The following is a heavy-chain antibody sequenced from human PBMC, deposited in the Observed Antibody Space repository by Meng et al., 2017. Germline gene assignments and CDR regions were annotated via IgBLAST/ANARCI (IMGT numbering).Heavy chain of an antibody. CDR2: IDPNSGVT. CDR3: ARDEDISAAGKLFGDY. Sequence: VDLVQSGAEVKKPGASVKVSCKPSGYSFTAYYKHWLRQAPGQGLEWMGRIDPNSGVTEYAHKFHGRVTVTGDTSISTAYMELRRLTSDDTAVYYCARDEDISAAGKLFGDYWGQGTLVTVSS. D-gene: IGHD6-13*01. V-gene: IGHV1-2*06. CDR1: GYSFTAYY. J-gene: IGHJ4*02.